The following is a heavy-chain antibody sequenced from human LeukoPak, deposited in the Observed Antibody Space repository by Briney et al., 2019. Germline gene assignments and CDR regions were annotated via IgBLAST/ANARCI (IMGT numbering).Heavy chain of an antibody. CDR2: ISGSGTST. CDR3: ANEYSKGDV. V-gene: IGHV3-23*01. CDR1: GFTFSSYA. D-gene: IGHD5-12*01. J-gene: IGHJ3*01. Sequence: GGSLRLSCAASGFTFSSYAMSWVRQAPGKGLEWVSAISGSGTSTYYADSVKGRFTSSRDNSKNTLYLQMNSLRAEDTAIYYCANEYSKGDVWGQGTTVTVSS.